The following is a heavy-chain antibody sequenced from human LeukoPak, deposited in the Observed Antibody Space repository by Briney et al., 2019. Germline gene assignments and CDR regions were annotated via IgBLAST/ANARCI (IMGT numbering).Heavy chain of an antibody. J-gene: IGHJ6*04. CDR2: FDPEDGET. CDR1: GYTLTELS. CDR3: ASREYSSSWYPVDV. V-gene: IGHV1-24*01. D-gene: IGHD6-13*01. Sequence: ASVKVSFKVSGYTLTELSMHWVRQAPGKGLEWVGGFDPEDGETIYAQKFQGRVTMTEDTSTDTAYMELSSLRSEDTAVYYCASREYSSSWYPVDVWGKGTTVTVSS.